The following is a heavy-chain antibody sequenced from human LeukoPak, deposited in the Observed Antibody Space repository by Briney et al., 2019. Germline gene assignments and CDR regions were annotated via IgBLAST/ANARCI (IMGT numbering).Heavy chain of an antibody. CDR3: ARVGEGYCSSTSCPGWYFDL. J-gene: IGHJ2*01. D-gene: IGHD2-2*01. Sequence: SETLSLTCAVYGGSFSGYYWSWIRQPPGKGLEWIGEINHSGSTNYNPSLKSRVTISVDTSKNQFSLKLSSVTAADTAVYYCARVGEGYCSSTSCPGWYFDLWGRGTLVTVSS. V-gene: IGHV4-34*01. CDR2: INHSGST. CDR1: GGSFSGYY.